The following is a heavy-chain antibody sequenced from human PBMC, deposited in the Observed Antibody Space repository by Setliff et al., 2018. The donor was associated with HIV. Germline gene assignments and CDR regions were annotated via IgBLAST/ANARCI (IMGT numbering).Heavy chain of an antibody. CDR1: GDPINSHY. CDR2: ISYSEYT. D-gene: IGHD1-26*01. CDR3: ARDHNSGTLHAFDL. V-gene: IGHV4-59*11. Sequence: KPSETLSLTCTVSGDPINSHYWSWIRQPPGEGLEWIGHISYSEYTNYNPSLKSRVTISLDTSKKHFSLDLYSVTAADTAVYYCARDHNSGTLHAFDLWGRGTKVTVSS. J-gene: IGHJ3*01.